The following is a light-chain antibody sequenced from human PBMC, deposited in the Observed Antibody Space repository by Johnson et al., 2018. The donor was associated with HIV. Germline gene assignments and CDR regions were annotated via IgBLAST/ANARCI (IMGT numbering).Light chain of an antibody. CDR1: SSNIGAGYD. CDR2: GND. CDR3: GTWDSSLSANV. V-gene: IGLV1-40*01. J-gene: IGLJ1*01. Sequence: QSVLTQPPSVSGAPGQRVTISCTGSSSNIGAGYDVHWYQQFPGTAPKLLIYGNDNRPSGVPERFSGSKSGTSASLAITGLQAEDEADYYCGTWDSSLSANVFGTGTRVTVL.